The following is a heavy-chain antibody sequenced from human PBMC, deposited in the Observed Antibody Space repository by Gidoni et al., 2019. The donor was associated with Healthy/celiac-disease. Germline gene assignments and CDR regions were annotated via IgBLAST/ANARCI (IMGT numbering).Heavy chain of an antibody. J-gene: IGHJ1*01. CDR3: ARGIYYDSSGYYDFSEYFQH. D-gene: IGHD3-22*01. V-gene: IGHV1-69*04. CDR1: GATFAVKP. Sequence: QVQLVQSGAEVKKPGSAWRAPAKTSGATFAVKPIAGVRQAPGQGLEWLGRIIPILRIANYAQKFQGRVTITADKSTSTAYMELSSLRSEDTAVYYCARGIYYDSSGYYDFSEYFQHWGQGTLVTVSS. CDR2: IIPILRIA.